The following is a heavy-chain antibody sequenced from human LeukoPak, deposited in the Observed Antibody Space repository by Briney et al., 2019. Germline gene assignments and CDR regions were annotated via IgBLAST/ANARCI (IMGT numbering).Heavy chain of an antibody. V-gene: IGHV4-38-2*02. CDR1: SYSINSNYY. D-gene: IGHD6-19*01. J-gene: IGHJ4*02. Sequence: SETLSLTCSVSSYSINSNYYWGWIRQSPGKGLEWIGSIYHTGSTYYNPSLKSRVTISLDASNKQFSLSLNSVTAADTAVYYCARGSHPVTGTLGGYFDPWGQGTLVTVSS. CDR2: IYHTGST. CDR3: ARGSHPVTGTLGGYFDP.